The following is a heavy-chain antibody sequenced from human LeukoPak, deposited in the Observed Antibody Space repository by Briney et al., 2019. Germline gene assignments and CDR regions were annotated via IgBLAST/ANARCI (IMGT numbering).Heavy chain of an antibody. D-gene: IGHD1-26*01. Sequence: GASVKVSCKASVGTFSSYAISWVRQAPGQGREWMGGIIPIFGTANYAQKFQGRVTITADESTSTAYMELSSLRSEDTAVYYCAVPPATQYYFDYWGQGTLVTVSS. CDR2: IIPIFGTA. J-gene: IGHJ4*02. CDR1: VGTFSSYA. V-gene: IGHV1-69*01. CDR3: AVPPATQYYFDY.